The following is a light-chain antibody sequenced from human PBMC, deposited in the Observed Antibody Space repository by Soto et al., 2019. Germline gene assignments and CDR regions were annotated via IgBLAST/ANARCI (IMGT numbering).Light chain of an antibody. Sequence: EIVLTPSPYTLSLSPGEGVTLSCRARQSVVSAYDAWYQQKPGQAPRLLIYGASIWATGLPARFSGSGSGTDFTLTISRLEPEDFAVYYCQQYCGAPYTFGQGTNLGI. J-gene: IGKJ2*01. CDR2: GAS. CDR1: QSVVSAY. CDR3: QQYCGAPYT. V-gene: IGKV3-20*01.